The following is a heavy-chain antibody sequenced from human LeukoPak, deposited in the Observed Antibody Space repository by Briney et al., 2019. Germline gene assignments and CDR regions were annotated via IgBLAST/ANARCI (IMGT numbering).Heavy chain of an antibody. CDR2: ITNTPNNYAS. V-gene: IGHV3-72*01. CDR1: GFTVSSNY. CDR3: ARDTAAALDY. J-gene: IGHJ4*02. Sequence: GGSLRLSCAASGFTVSSNYMSWVRQAPGKGLEWVARITNTPNNYASQYAASVRGRFTTSRDDSKGSLFLQMNSLKTEDTAIYYCARDTAAALDYWGQGTLVTVSS. D-gene: IGHD6-6*01.